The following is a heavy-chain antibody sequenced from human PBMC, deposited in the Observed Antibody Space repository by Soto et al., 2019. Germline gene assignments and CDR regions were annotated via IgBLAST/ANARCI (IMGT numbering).Heavy chain of an antibody. CDR1: GGSISSGGYY. V-gene: IGHV4-31*03. CDR3: AREDNYYDSSGPVFDI. D-gene: IGHD3-22*01. J-gene: IGHJ3*02. Sequence: QVQLQESGPGLVKPSQTLSLTCTVSGGSISSGGYYWSWIRQHPGKGLEWIGYTYYSGSTYYNPSLKSRVTISVDTSKNQFSLKLSSVTAADTAVYYCAREDNYYDSSGPVFDIWGQGTMVTVSS. CDR2: TYYSGST.